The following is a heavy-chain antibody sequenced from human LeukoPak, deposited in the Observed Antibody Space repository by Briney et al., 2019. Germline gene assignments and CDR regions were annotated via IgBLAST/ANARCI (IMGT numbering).Heavy chain of an antibody. Sequence: GGSLRLSCAASGFTFRNYGMHWVRLAPGKGLEWVAFIRYDGSIKYYVDSVKGRFTVSRDNSKNTLYLQMNSLRAEDTAIYYCTKDVNVGGDYFDYWGQGTLVTVSS. CDR1: GFTFRNYG. CDR3: TKDVNVGGDYFDY. V-gene: IGHV3-30*02. J-gene: IGHJ4*02. D-gene: IGHD3-10*01. CDR2: IRYDGSIK.